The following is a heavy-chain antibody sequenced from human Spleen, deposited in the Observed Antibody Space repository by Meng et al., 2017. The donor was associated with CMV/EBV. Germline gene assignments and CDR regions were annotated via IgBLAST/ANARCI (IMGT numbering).Heavy chain of an antibody. Sequence: GGSLRLSCAASGFTFSSNDMHWVRQTTGKGLEWVSAIGTAGDTYYPGSVKGRFTISRENAKNSFYLQMNSLRAGDTAVYYCAKDRGVGASTFDYWGQGTLVTVSS. D-gene: IGHD1-26*01. V-gene: IGHV3-13*01. CDR1: GFTFSSND. J-gene: IGHJ4*02. CDR2: IGTAGDT. CDR3: AKDRGVGASTFDY.